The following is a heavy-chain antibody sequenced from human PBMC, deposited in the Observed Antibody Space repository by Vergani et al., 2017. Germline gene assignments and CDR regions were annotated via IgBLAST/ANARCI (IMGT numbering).Heavy chain of an antibody. D-gene: IGHD3-22*01. CDR2: IYYSGST. CDR3: ARHLAYYYDSSGYYFGAFDI. J-gene: IGHJ3*02. CDR1: GGSISSSSYY. V-gene: IGHV4-39*01. Sequence: QLQLQESGPGLVKHSETLSLTCTVSGGSISSSSYYWGWIRQPPGKGLEWIGSIYYSGSTYYNPSLKSRVTISVDTSKNQFSRKLSSVTAADTAVYYCARHLAYYYDSSGYYFGAFDIWGQGTMVTVSS.